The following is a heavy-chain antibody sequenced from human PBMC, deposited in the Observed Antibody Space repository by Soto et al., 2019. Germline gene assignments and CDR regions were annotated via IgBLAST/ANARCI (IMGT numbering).Heavy chain of an antibody. V-gene: IGHV1-69*13. CDR2: IIPIFGTA. J-gene: IGHJ6*02. CDR3: ARENRLREYCSGGSCAYYYYGMDV. D-gene: IGHD2-15*01. CDR1: GGTFSSYA. Sequence: ASVKVSCKASGGTFSSYAISWVRQAPGQGLEWMGGIIPIFGTANYAQKFQGRVTITADESTSTAYMELSSLRSEDTAVYYCARENRLREYCSGGSCAYYYYGMDVWGQGTTVTVSS.